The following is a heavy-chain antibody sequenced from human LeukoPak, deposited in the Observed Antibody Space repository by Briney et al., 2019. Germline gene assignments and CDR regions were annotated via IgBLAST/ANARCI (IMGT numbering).Heavy chain of an antibody. CDR2: ISSSSSYI. V-gene: IGHV3-21*01. D-gene: IGHD2-2*01. CDR1: GFTFSSYS. CDR3: ARDRGYCSSTSCYRYYYYGMDV. Sequence: PGGSLRLSCAASGFTFSSYSVNWVRQAPGKGLEWVSSISSSSSYIYYADSVKGRFTISRDNAKNSLYLQMNSLRAEDTAVYYCARDRGYCSSTSCYRYYYYGMDVWGQGTTVTVSS. J-gene: IGHJ6*02.